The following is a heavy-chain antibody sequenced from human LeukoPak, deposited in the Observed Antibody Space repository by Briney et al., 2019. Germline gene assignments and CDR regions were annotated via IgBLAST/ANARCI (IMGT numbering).Heavy chain of an antibody. CDR3: ARESDGDYGNAFDI. J-gene: IGHJ3*02. Sequence: QPGGSLRLSCAASGFIFSNYAMHWVRQAPGKGLAYVSAISGDGGSTYYANSVKGRFTISRDNSQNTLYLQMGGLRAEDVAVYYCARESDGDYGNAFDIWGQGTMVTVSS. CDR2: ISGDGGST. CDR1: GFIFSNYA. D-gene: IGHD4-17*01. V-gene: IGHV3-64*01.